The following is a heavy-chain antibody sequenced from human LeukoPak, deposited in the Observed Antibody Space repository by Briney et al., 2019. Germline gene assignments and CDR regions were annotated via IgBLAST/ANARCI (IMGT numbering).Heavy chain of an antibody. CDR3: ARGRSTGYPYYFEY. D-gene: IGHD5-12*01. CDR2: MDPNSGST. V-gene: IGHV1-8*03. J-gene: IGHJ4*02. Sequence: GASVKVSCKASGYTFTSYDINWGPQATGQGLKGMGWMDPNSGSTGYAQKFQCRVTITRNTSISTAYLELSRLRPEDKAVYYCARGRSTGYPYYFEYWGQGTLVTVSS. CDR1: GYTFTSYD.